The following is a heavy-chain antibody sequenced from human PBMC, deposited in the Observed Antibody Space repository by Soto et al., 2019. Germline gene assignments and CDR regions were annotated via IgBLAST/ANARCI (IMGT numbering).Heavy chain of an antibody. Sequence: QVQLVQSGAEVKKPGSSVKVSCKASGGTFSSYTLSWVRQAPGRGLEWMGRIIPLLGMTNYAQKFQGRVTISADMWTSTVYMELSSLRSEDTAIYFCARESSAASLYNYYMDVWGQGTTVTVSS. CDR3: ARESSAASLYNYYMDV. CDR2: IIPLLGMT. CDR1: GGTFSSYT. D-gene: IGHD6-25*01. V-gene: IGHV1-69*08. J-gene: IGHJ6*03.